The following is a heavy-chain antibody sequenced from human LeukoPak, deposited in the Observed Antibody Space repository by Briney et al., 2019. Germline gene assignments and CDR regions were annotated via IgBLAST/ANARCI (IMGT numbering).Heavy chain of an antibody. CDR3: TTSSVHYGERH. CDR1: GFTFTTAW. Sequence: GGSLRLSCAASGFTFTTAWMSWVRQAPGKGLEWVGRFKSSTDGGTTDYAAPVKGRFTISGDDSKNMLYLQMSSLKTEDTAVYYCTTSSVHYGERHWGQGTLVTVSS. V-gene: IGHV3-15*01. CDR2: FKSSTDGGTT. J-gene: IGHJ4*02. D-gene: IGHD4-17*01.